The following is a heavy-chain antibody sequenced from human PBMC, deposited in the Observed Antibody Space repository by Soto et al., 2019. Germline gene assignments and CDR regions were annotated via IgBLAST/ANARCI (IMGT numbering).Heavy chain of an antibody. D-gene: IGHD3-16*01. CDR2: IKQDGSEK. CDR1: AFTLSNYW. CDR3: SRGWIVGIWDYHFDY. Sequence: EVQLVESGGGLVQPGGSLRLSCAASAFTLSNYWMSWVRQPPGKGLEWVANIKQDGSEKYYVDSVKGRFTISRDNAKNSLYLQMNGLRAEDTAMYYCSRGWIVGIWDYHFDYWGQGILVTVSS. J-gene: IGHJ4*02. V-gene: IGHV3-7*03.